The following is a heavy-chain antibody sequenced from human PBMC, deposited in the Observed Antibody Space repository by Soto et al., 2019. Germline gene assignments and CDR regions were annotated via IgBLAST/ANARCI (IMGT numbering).Heavy chain of an antibody. CDR1: GYSFMNYG. V-gene: IGHV1-18*01. J-gene: IGHJ4*02. D-gene: IGHD3-22*01. Sequence: GASVKVSCKASGYSFMNYGIPWVRQAPGQGLEWMGKISPSNDDTNYAQKFQGRVTMTRDTSTSTVYMELSSLRSEYTAVYYCARARAHYYDSSGYDYWGQGTLVTVSS. CDR3: ARARAHYYDSSGYDY. CDR2: ISPSNDDT.